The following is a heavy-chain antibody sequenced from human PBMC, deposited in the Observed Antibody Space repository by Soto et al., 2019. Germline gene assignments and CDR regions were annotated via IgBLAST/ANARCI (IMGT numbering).Heavy chain of an antibody. CDR2: ISSSGSTI. V-gene: IGHV3-48*03. CDR3: SLYSEVVRTRKWNYVTDF. D-gene: IGHD2-2*01. J-gene: IGHJ6*04. Sequence: GTGKGLEWVSYISSSGSTIYYADSVKGRFTISRDNAKNSLYLQMNSLRAEDTAVYYCSLYSEVVRTRKWNYVTDFWVKGTTVIVSS.